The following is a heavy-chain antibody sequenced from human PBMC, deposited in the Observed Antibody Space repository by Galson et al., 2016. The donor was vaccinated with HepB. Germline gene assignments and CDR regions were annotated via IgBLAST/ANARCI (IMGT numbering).Heavy chain of an antibody. CDR2: INEGGSFT. CDR1: GFTFSSYY. V-gene: IGHV3-74*03. CDR3: ARGHEWGYNTDY. D-gene: IGHD5-24*01. J-gene: IGHJ4*02. Sequence: SLRLSCAASGFTFSSYYMHWVRQGPGKGLVWVSRINEGGSFTKYADSVKGRFTISRDNAKNTLYLEMNSLRADDTAVYYCARGHEWGYNTDYWGQGTLVTVSS.